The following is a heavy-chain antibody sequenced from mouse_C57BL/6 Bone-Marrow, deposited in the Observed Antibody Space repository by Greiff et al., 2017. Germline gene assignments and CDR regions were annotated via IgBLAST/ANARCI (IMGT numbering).Heavy chain of an antibody. V-gene: IGHV7-1*01. CDR2: SRNKANDYTT. J-gene: IGHJ2*01. Sequence: EVQLVESGGGLVQSGRSLRLSCATSGFTFSDFYMEWVRQAPGKGLEWIAASRNKANDYTTAYSVSVKGRFIVSRDTSQSILYLQMNALRAEDTAIYYCARVSSTGTGYYFDYWGQGTTLTVSS. CDR3: ARVSSTGTGYYFDY. CDR1: GFTFSDFY. D-gene: IGHD4-1*02.